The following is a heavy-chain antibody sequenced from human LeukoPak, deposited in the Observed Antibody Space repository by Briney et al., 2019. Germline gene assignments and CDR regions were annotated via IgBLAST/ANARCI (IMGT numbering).Heavy chain of an antibody. J-gene: IGHJ6*02. D-gene: IGHD3-10*01. Sequence: PSETLSLTCAVYGGSFSGYYWSWIRQPPGKGLEWIGEINHSGSTNYNPSLKSRVTISVDTSKNQFSPKLSSVTAADTAVYYCARLEMVRGVINYYYYGMDVWGQGTTVTVSS. CDR3: ARLEMVRGVINYYYYGMDV. CDR2: INHSGST. V-gene: IGHV4-34*01. CDR1: GGSFSGYY.